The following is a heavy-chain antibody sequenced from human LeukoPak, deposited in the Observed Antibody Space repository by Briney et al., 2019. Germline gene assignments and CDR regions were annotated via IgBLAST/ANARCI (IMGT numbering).Heavy chain of an antibody. CDR2: INHSGST. Sequence: SETLSLTCAVYGGSFSGYYWSWIRQPPGKGLEWIGEINHSGSTNYNPSLKSRVTISVDTSKNQFSLKLSSVTAADTAVCYCARGDYGDYYGMDVWGQGTTVTVSS. D-gene: IGHD4-17*01. CDR3: ARGDYGDYYGMDV. J-gene: IGHJ6*02. CDR1: GGSFSGYY. V-gene: IGHV4-34*01.